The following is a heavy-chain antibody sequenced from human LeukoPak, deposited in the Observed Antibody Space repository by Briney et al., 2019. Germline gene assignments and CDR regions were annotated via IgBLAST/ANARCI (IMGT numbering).Heavy chain of an antibody. D-gene: IGHD6-19*01. Sequence: KTSETLSLTCIVSGGSIRSGGHYWSWIRQHPGKGLEWIGYIYYGGSTSYNPSFKSRVTISLDTSRNHFSLKLSSVTAADTAVYYCARDRLLPKYSSGQFDPWGQGTLVTVSS. J-gene: IGHJ5*02. CDR3: ARDRLLPKYSSGQFDP. V-gene: IGHV4-31*03. CDR1: GGSIRSGGHY. CDR2: IYYGGST.